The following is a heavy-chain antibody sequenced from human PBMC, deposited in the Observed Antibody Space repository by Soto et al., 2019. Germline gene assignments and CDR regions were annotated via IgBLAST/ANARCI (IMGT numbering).Heavy chain of an antibody. Sequence: QVQLQESGPGLVKPSETLSFTCTVSGGSISSYYWSWIRQPPGKGLEWIGYIYYSGSTKYNPSLKSRVTISVDSSKNQFSLKLSSVTAADTAVYYCARDQGWEVSSWYFDLWGRGTLVTVSS. CDR3: ARDQGWEVSSWYFDL. J-gene: IGHJ2*01. V-gene: IGHV4-59*01. CDR1: GGSISSYY. D-gene: IGHD3-16*02. CDR2: IYYSGST.